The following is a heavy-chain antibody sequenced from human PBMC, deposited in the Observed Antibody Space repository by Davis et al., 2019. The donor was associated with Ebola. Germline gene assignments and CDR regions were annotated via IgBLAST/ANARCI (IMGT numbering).Heavy chain of an antibody. CDR1: GFTVSSNY. D-gene: IGHD5-18*01. Sequence: GESLKISCAASGFTVSSNYMSWVRQAPGKGLEWVSVIYSGGSTYYADSVKGRFTISRDNSKNTLYLQMNSLRAEDTAVYYCARVDAAMVFYGMDVWGQGTTVTVSS. J-gene: IGHJ6*02. V-gene: IGHV3-53*01. CDR3: ARVDAAMVFYGMDV. CDR2: IYSGGST.